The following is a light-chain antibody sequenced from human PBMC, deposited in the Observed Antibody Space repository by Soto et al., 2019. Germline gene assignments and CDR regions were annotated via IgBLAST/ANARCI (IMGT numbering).Light chain of an antibody. CDR2: RAS. J-gene: IGKJ2*01. CDR1: QNIGSW. Sequence: DIQMTQSPSTLSASVGDRVTITCRASQNIGSWLAWYQQKPGQGPKLLIYRASNLESGVTSRFSGSGSGTQFTLAISSLQPDDFATYDCEEYNSYSRVYTFGQGTKLVIK. V-gene: IGKV1-5*03. CDR3: EEYNSYSRVYT.